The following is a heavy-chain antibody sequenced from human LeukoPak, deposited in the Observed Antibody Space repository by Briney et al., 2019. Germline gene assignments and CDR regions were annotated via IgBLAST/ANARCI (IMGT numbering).Heavy chain of an antibody. J-gene: IGHJ4*02. Sequence: GRSLRLSCAASGFTFSSYAMYWVRQAPGKGLEWVALISYDGSYQYSADSVRGRFTISGDNSRNSLYLQMNSLRAEDTAFYYCTKGGFKYFDWSYFDYWGQGTLVTVSS. CDR2: ISYDGSYQ. CDR3: TKGGFKYFDWSYFDY. D-gene: IGHD3-9*01. CDR1: GFTFSSYA. V-gene: IGHV3-30*18.